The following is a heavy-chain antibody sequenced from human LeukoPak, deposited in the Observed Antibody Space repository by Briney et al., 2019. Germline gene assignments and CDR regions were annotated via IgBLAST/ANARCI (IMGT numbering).Heavy chain of an antibody. CDR3: ARHSSGWYSVPHY. CDR2: IYYSGST. CDR1: GGSISSYY. Sequence: NPSETLSLTCTVSGGSISSYYWSWIRQPPGEGLEWIGYIYYSGSTNYNPSLKSRVTISVDTSKNQFSLKLSSVTAADTAVYYCARHSSGWYSVPHYWGQGTLVTVSS. V-gene: IGHV4-59*01. D-gene: IGHD6-19*01. J-gene: IGHJ4*02.